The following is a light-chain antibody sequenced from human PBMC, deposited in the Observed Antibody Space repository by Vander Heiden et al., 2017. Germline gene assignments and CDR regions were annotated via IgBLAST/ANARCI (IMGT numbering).Light chain of an antibody. CDR3: QQRSNWPPLVT. CDR2: DPS. J-gene: IGKJ4*01. Sequence: ETVLTQSPATLSLSPGERATLSCRASQIITSYLAWYQHKPGQAPRLLIYDPSNRPSGIPARFSGSGSGTDFTLTISSVEPEDSAVYYCQQRSNWPPLVTFGGGTKVEIK. V-gene: IGKV3-11*01. CDR1: QIITSY.